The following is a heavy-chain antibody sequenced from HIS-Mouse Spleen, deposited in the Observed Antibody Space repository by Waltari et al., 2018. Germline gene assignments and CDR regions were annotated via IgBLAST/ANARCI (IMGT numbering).Heavy chain of an antibody. Sequence: QVTLRESGPALVKPTQTLTLTCTFSGFSLSTSGMCVSWNRQPPGKALEWLSRIDGDDDKYYSTDLKARLTISRDTSKNQVVLTMTYMYPLDTATYYCARIAEGYTSGWYAFDYWGQGTLVTVSS. V-gene: IGHV2-70*15. CDR1: GFSLSTSGMC. CDR3: ARIAEGYTSGWYAFDY. CDR2: IDGDDDK. D-gene: IGHD6-19*01. J-gene: IGHJ4*02.